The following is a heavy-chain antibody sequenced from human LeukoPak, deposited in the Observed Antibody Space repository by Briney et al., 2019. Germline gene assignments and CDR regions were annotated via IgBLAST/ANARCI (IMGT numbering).Heavy chain of an antibody. CDR1: GFTFSRYA. Sequence: GRSLRLSCAASGFTFSRYAMSWVRQAAGKGLEWVSAISGSGGSTYYAASVKGRFTISRDNSKNTLYLQMNSLRAEDTAVYYCAKADGDADFDYWGQGTLVTVSS. CDR2: ISGSGGST. CDR3: AKADGDADFDY. J-gene: IGHJ4*02. V-gene: IGHV3-23*01. D-gene: IGHD4-17*01.